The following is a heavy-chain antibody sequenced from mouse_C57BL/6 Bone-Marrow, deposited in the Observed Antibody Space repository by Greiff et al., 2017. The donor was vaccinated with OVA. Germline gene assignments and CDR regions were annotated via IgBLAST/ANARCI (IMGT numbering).Heavy chain of an antibody. CDR2: IYPGDSDT. Sequence: VQLQQSGTVLARPGASVKMSCKTSGYTFTSYWMHWVKQRPGQGLEWIGAIYPGDSDTSYNQKFKGKAKLPAVNSSSTAYMWLRSLTNEDSAVEDCTRNASEYDYDGGSLGYWGQGNTLPVS. CDR3: TRNASEYDYDGGSLGY. CDR1: GYTFTSYW. D-gene: IGHD2-4*01. V-gene: IGHV1-5*01. J-gene: IGHJ2*01.